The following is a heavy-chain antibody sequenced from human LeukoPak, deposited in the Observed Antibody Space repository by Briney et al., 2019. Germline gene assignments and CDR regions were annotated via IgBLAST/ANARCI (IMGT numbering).Heavy chain of an antibody. V-gene: IGHV3-21*01. CDR1: GFTFSSYS. J-gene: IGHJ4*02. Sequence: NPGGSLRLSCAASGFTFSSYSMNWVRQAPGEGLEWVSSISSSSSYIYYADSVKGRFTISRDNAKNSLYLQMNSLRAEDTAVYYCARDSNGGYRYYDFWSGYYNAGGDYWGQGTLVTVSS. D-gene: IGHD3-3*01. CDR2: ISSSSSYI. CDR3: ARDSNGGYRYYDFWSGYYNAGGDY.